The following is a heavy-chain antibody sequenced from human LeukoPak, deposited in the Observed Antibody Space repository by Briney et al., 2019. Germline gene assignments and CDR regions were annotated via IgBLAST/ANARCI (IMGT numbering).Heavy chain of an antibody. CDR2: ITGGDTT. CDR1: GFTFTAFA. D-gene: IGHD2-2*01. CDR3: AKDRLYCSSTTCYDAFAI. Sequence: GGSLRLSCVASGFTFTAFAMSWVRQAPGKGLEWVSLITGGDTTYYADSVKGRFTISRDNSKNTLYLQMSSLRAEDTAVYYCAKDRLYCSSTTCYDAFAIWGQGTMVTVSS. J-gene: IGHJ3*02. V-gene: IGHV3-23*01.